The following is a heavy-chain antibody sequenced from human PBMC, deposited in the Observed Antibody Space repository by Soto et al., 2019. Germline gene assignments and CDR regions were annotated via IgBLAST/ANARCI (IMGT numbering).Heavy chain of an antibody. CDR1: GGSISSGRFY. D-gene: IGHD3-9*01. CDR2: ISDSGSS. Sequence: QVQLQESGPGLVKPSQTLTLTCTVSGGSISSGRFYWSWTRQHPGKGLEWIGHISDSGSSYYNPSLESRVTISVDTSKNQFSLKLSAVTAADTAVYFCARTTFYDVFTAYYSLFDYWGQGTMVTVSS. J-gene: IGHJ4*02. CDR3: ARTTFYDVFTAYYSLFDY. V-gene: IGHV4-31*03.